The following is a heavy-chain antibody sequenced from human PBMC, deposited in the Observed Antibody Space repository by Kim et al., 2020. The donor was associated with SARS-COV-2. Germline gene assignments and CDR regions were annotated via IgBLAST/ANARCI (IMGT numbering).Heavy chain of an antibody. CDR2: IKQDGSEK. CDR1: GFTFSSYW. Sequence: GGSPRLSCAASGFTFSSYWMSWVRQAPGKGLEWVANIKQDGSEKYYVDSVKGRFTISRDNAKNSLYLQMNSLRAEDTAVYYCARGPTVLWFGELLYGMDVWGQGTTVTVSS. V-gene: IGHV3-7*01. J-gene: IGHJ6*02. CDR3: ARGPTVLWFGELLYGMDV. D-gene: IGHD3-10*01.